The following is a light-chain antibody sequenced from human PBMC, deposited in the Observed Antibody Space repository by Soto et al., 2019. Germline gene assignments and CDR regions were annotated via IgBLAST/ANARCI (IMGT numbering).Light chain of an antibody. CDR1: QSISSW. CDR3: QQYNSFPT. V-gene: IGKV1-5*03. J-gene: IGKJ1*01. Sequence: DIQMTQSPSTLSASVGDRVTITCRASQSISSWLAWYQQKPGKAPKLLIYNASSLESGVPSRFSGSGSGTEFTLTSSSLQPDDLATYYCQQYNSFPTFDQGTKVEIK. CDR2: NAS.